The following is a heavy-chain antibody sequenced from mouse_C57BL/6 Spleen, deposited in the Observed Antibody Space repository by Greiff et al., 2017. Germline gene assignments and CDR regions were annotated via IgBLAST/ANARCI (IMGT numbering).Heavy chain of an antibody. Sequence: EVKLVESGGGLVQPGGSMKLSCAASGFTFSDAWMDWVRQSPEKGLEWVAEIRNKANNHATYYAESVKGRFTISRDDSKSSVYLQMNSLRAEDTGIYYCTRGIYYCGSTIKGFAYWGQGTLVTVSA. V-gene: IGHV6-6*01. CDR3: TRGIYYCGSTIKGFAY. J-gene: IGHJ3*01. CDR1: GFTFSDAW. D-gene: IGHD1-1*01. CDR2: IRNKANNHAT.